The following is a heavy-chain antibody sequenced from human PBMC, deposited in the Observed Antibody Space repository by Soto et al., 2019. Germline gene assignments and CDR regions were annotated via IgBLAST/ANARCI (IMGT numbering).Heavy chain of an antibody. D-gene: IGHD3-22*01. CDR3: AREGFPYYDSSGYFVADY. CDR1: GYTFTGYY. J-gene: IGHJ4*02. V-gene: IGHV1-2*02. Sequence: ASVKVSCKASGYTFTGYYMHWVRQAPGQGLEWMGWINPNSGGTNYAQKFQGRVTMTRDTSISTAYMELSRLRSDDTAVYYCAREGFPYYDSSGYFVADYWGQGTLVTVSS. CDR2: INPNSGGT.